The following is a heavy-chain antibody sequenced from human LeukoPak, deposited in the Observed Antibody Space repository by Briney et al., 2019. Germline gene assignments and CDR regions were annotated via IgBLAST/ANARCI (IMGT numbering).Heavy chain of an antibody. J-gene: IGHJ4*02. CDR2: IYHSGST. Sequence: SETLSLTCTVSGYSISSGYYWGWIRQPPQKGLEWIGSIYHSGSTYYNPSPKSRVTISVDTSKNQFSLKLSSVTAADTAVYYCARVPESLLWFGELSREYYFDYWGQGTLVTVSS. CDR1: GYSISSGYY. V-gene: IGHV4-38-2*02. CDR3: ARVPESLLWFGELSREYYFDY. D-gene: IGHD3-10*01.